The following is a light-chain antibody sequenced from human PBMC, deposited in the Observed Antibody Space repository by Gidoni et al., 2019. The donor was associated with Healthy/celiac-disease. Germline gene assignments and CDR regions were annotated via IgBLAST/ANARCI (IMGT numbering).Light chain of an antibody. V-gene: IGKV4-1*01. CDR2: WAS. Sequence: DIVMNQSPDSLAVSLGERATINCKSSQSVLYSSNNKNYLAWYQQKPGQPPKLLIYWASTRESGVPDRFSVSGSGTDFTLTISSLQAEDVAVYYCQQYYSTPPITFGQGTRLEIK. J-gene: IGKJ5*01. CDR1: QSVLYSSNNKNY. CDR3: QQYYSTPPIT.